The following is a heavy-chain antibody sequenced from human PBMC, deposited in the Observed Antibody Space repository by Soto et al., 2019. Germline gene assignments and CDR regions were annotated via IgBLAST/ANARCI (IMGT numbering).Heavy chain of an antibody. CDR1: GFTFSSYE. CDR2: ISSSGSTI. Sequence: PGGSLRLSCAASGFTFSSYEMNWVRQAPGKGLEWVSYISSSGSTIYYADSVKGRFTISRDNAKNSLYLQMNSLRAEDTAVYYCARESFTYYYDSSGYSRGRYFDYWGQGTLVTVSS. V-gene: IGHV3-48*03. D-gene: IGHD3-22*01. J-gene: IGHJ4*02. CDR3: ARESFTYYYDSSGYSRGRYFDY.